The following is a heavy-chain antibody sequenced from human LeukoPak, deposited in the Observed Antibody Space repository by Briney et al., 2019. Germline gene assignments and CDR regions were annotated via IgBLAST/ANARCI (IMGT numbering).Heavy chain of an antibody. V-gene: IGHV1-69*06. CDR1: GYSFTTFH. D-gene: IGHD6-19*01. J-gene: IGHJ6*03. Sequence: SVKVSCKAAGYSFTTFHINWVRQAPGQGLEWMGGIIPIYGTANYAQKFQGRVTITADKSTSTAYMELSSLRSEDTAVYYCARDRIAVAGRKYYYYMDVWGKGTTVTVSS. CDR2: IIPIYGTA. CDR3: ARDRIAVAGRKYYYYMDV.